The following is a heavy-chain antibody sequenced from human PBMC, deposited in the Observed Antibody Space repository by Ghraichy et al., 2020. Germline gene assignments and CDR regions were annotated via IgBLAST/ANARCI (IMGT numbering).Heavy chain of an antibody. CDR3: ASDPYYDFWIGYWVSGSRI. V-gene: IGHV4-59*01. Sequence: SETLSLTCTVSGGSISSYYWSWIRQPPGKGLEWIGYIYYSGSTNYNPTLKSRVTISVDTSKNQFYLKLSSVTVADTAVYYCASDPYYDFWIGYWVSGSRICSQEKVVTVSS. CDR1: GGSISSYY. J-gene: IGHJ3*02. D-gene: IGHD3-3*01. CDR2: IYYSGST.